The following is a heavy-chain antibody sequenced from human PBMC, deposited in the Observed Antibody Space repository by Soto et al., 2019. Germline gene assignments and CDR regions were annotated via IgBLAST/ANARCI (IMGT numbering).Heavy chain of an antibody. V-gene: IGHV4-59*01. CDR1: GGSSSSYY. D-gene: IGHD2-15*01. J-gene: IGHJ4*02. Sequence: KPSETPSITCTVSGGSSSSYYWSCIRQPPGKGLEWIGYIYYSGSTNYNPSLKSRVTISVDTSKNQFSLKLSSVTAADTAVYYCARETYIASIDYWGQGTLVTVSS. CDR3: ARETYIASIDY. CDR2: IYYSGST.